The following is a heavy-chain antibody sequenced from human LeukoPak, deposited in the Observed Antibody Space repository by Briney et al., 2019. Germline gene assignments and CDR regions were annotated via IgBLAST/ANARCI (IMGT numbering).Heavy chain of an antibody. V-gene: IGHV1-2*02. CDR3: ARADYGDYRLDY. D-gene: IGHD4-17*01. J-gene: IGHJ4*02. CDR2: INPNSGGT. CDR1: GYTFTGYY. Sequence: ASVKVSCKASGYTFTGYYMHWVRQAPGEGLEWMGWINPNSGGTNYAQKFQGRVTMTRDTSISTAYMELSRLRSDDTAVYYCARADYGDYRLDYWGQGTLVTVSS.